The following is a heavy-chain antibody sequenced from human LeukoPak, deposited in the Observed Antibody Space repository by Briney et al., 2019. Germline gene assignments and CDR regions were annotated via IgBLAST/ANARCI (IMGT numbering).Heavy chain of an antibody. D-gene: IGHD4-23*01. V-gene: IGHV3-74*01. CDR1: GFNFGSQW. Sequence: GGSLRLSCAASGFNFGSQWMHWARQAPGKGLVWVSRITGDGSSTSYADSVKGRFTISRDTAENTLYLQMNSLRAEDTAVYYCARGEGYGGIYGMDVWGQGTTVTVSS. CDR3: ARGEGYGGIYGMDV. J-gene: IGHJ6*02. CDR2: ITGDGSST.